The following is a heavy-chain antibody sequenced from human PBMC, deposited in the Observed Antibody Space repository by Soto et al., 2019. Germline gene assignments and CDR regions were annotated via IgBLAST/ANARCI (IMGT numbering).Heavy chain of an antibody. V-gene: IGHV3-49*03. Sequence: SLRLSCTASGFTFGDYAMSWFRQAPGNGLERVGFIRSKAYGGTTEYAASVKGRFTISRDDSKSIAYLQMNSLKTEDTAVYYCTRKPPGYSSSWYWFDPWGQGTLVTVSS. D-gene: IGHD6-13*01. J-gene: IGHJ5*02. CDR2: IRSKAYGGTT. CDR1: GFTFGDYA. CDR3: TRKPPGYSSSWYWFDP.